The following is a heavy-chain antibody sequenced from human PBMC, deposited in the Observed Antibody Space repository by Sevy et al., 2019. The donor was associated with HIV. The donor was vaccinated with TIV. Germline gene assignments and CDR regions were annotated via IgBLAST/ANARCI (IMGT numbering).Heavy chain of an antibody. CDR2: INTRGDT. J-gene: IGHJ6*03. V-gene: IGHV4-4*07. CDR1: GASINNYY. CDR3: AGDIVVRGGFPTYYYHYYMDV. Sequence: SETLSLTCTVSGASINNYYWSWIRQPAGKGLEWIGRINTRGDTHYNPSLKSRITLSLDTSQRHISLKLTSVIAADTAVYYCAGDIVVRGGFPTYYYHYYMDVWGKGTTVTVSS. D-gene: IGHD3-10*01.